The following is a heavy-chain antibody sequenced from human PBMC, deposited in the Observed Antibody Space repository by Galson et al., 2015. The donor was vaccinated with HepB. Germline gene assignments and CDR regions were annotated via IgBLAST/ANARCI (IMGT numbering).Heavy chain of an antibody. CDR2: IKSVSEGGTA. D-gene: IGHD3-22*01. V-gene: IGHV3-15*01. CDR3: AYFYDDGRHLVDFDY. CDR1: GFTFSKAW. Sequence: SLRLSCAASGFTFSKAWMSWVRQAPGKGLEWVGRIKSVSEGGTADYAATVKGRFTISRDESKNTLYLQMNSLKAEDTAVYYCAYFYDDGRHLVDFDYWGQGTLVTVSS. J-gene: IGHJ4*02.